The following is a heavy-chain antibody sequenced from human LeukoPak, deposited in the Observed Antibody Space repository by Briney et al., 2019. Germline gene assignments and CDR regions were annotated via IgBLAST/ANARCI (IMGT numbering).Heavy chain of an antibody. Sequence: PSETLSLTCTVSGYSVSSGFYWGWIRLPPGKGLEWVGIIYHSGNTYYNPSLKSRVTMSLDTSKNQLSLNLSSVTTADTAVYYCARTVTGDYSPFAYWGQGTLVTVSS. CDR2: IYHSGNT. CDR1: GYSVSSGFY. V-gene: IGHV4-38-2*02. CDR3: ARTVTGDYSPFAY. J-gene: IGHJ4*02. D-gene: IGHD4-17*01.